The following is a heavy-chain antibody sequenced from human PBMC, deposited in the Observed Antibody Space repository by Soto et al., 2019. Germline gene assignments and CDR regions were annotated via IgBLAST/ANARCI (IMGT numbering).Heavy chain of an antibody. CDR2: IYTSGRT. Sequence: SETLSLTCPVSGGSIIRYYWSWIRQPAGKGVEWIGRIYTSGRTNYNPSLKRRVTMSVDTSKNQFSLKLSSVTAADTAVYYCAREPYSSGWYALYYYGMDVWGQGTTVTVSS. D-gene: IGHD6-19*01. CDR1: GGSIIRYY. CDR3: AREPYSSGWYALYYYGMDV. V-gene: IGHV4-4*07. J-gene: IGHJ6*02.